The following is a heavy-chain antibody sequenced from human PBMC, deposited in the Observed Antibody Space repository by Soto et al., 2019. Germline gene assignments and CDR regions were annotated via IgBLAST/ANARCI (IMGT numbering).Heavy chain of an antibody. J-gene: IGHJ4*02. CDR3: ARSDGRY. CDR2: IYNIGST. Sequence: LYLTCTVSVGSISSYYWSWLRQPPGKGLERIGYIYNIGSTNYNPPLKSRVTISVDTSKNQFSLKLSSVTAADTAVYYCARSDGRYWGQGTLVTVSS. V-gene: IGHV4-59*01. CDR1: VGSISSYY.